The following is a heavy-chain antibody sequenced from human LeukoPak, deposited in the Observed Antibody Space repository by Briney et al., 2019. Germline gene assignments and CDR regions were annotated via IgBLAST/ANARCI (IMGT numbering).Heavy chain of an antibody. CDR1: GGSISSYY. Sequence: LPETLSLTCTVSGGSISSYYWSWIRQPAGKGLEWIGRIYTSGSTNYNPSLKSRVTISVDTSKNQFSLKLSSVTAADTAVYYCARDSPMRSELRAYYYYYMDVWGKGTTVTVSS. J-gene: IGHJ6*03. CDR3: ARDSPMRSELRAYYYYYMDV. D-gene: IGHD1-14*01. CDR2: IYTSGST. V-gene: IGHV4-4*07.